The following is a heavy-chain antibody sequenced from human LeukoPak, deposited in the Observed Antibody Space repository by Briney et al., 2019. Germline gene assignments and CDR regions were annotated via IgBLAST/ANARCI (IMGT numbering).Heavy chain of an antibody. D-gene: IGHD3-10*01. CDR3: ASGFGVGFFDY. V-gene: IGHV3-21*01. CDR2: ISGNSIYI. CDR1: GFTFSS. J-gene: IGHJ4*02. Sequence: GGSLRLSCAASGFTFSSMNWVRQAPGKGLEWVSSISGNSIYIYYADSVKGRFTISRDNAKNSLYLQMNSLRAEDTAVYYCASGFGVGFFDYWGQGTLVTVSS.